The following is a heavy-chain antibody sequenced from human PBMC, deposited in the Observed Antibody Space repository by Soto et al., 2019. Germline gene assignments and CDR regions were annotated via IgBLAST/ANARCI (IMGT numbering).Heavy chain of an antibody. CDR3: TGITSFRRIDV. J-gene: IGHJ6*02. D-gene: IGHD3-10*01. CDR2: KYYRSKWNN. Sequence: SQTLSLTCALSGDSFSSNTAALHWIRQSPSRGLEWLGRKYYRSKWNNYSALSVKRRITITPDTPKNQVSLHLYSVTPEHTAVYYCTGITSFRRIDVGTQGTAVTVSS. CDR1: GDSFSSNTAA. V-gene: IGHV6-1*01.